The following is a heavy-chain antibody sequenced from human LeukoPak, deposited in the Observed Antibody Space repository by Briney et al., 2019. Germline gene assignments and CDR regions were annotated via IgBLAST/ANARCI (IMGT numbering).Heavy chain of an antibody. V-gene: IGHV3-48*03. CDR3: ARDRGSCSSTSCYAPFDY. CDR1: GFTFSSYE. Sequence: GGSLRLSCAASGFTFSSYEMNWVRQAPGKGLEWVSYISSSGSTIYCADSVKGRFTISRDNAKNSLYLQMNSLRAEDTAVYYCARDRGSCSSTSCYAPFDYWGQGTLVTVSS. J-gene: IGHJ4*02. CDR2: ISSSGSTI. D-gene: IGHD2-2*01.